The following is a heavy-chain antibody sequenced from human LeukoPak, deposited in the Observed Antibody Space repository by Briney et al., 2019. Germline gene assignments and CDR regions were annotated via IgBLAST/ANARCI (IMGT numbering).Heavy chain of an antibody. CDR1: GFTFSSYS. D-gene: IGHD3-22*01. V-gene: IGHV3-21*01. CDR2: ISSSSSYI. CDR3: AGDRGVQTYYYDSSGLGY. J-gene: IGHJ4*02. Sequence: GGSLRLSCAASGFTFSSYSMNWVRQAPGKGLEWVSSISSSSSYIYYADSVKGRFTISRDNAKNSLYLQMNSLRAEDTAVYYCAGDRGVQTYYYDSSGLGYWGQGTLVTVSS.